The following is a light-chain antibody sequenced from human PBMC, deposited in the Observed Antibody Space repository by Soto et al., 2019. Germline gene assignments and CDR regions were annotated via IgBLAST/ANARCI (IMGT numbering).Light chain of an antibody. CDR2: SAS. Sequence: DIQLTQSPSSLSASVGDRVTVTCRASQDIGSFVAWYQRKPGEGPKLLIYSASTLQRGVPSRFSGSGSGTEFTLTITSLQPEDFATYYCQQLNSFPLFGPGTKVDIK. V-gene: IGKV1-9*01. J-gene: IGKJ3*01. CDR1: QDIGSF. CDR3: QQLNSFPL.